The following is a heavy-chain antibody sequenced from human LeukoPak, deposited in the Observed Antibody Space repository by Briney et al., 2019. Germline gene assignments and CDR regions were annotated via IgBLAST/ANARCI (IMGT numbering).Heavy chain of an antibody. CDR1: GYTFTSYA. CDR3: AVGYCSSTSCSFPFDY. J-gene: IGHJ4*02. V-gene: IGHV1-3*01. Sequence: ASVKVSCKAYGYTFTSYAMHWVRQAPGQRLEWMGWINAGNGNTKYSQKFQGRVTITRDTSASTAYMELSSLRSEDTAVYYCAVGYCSSTSCSFPFDYWGQGTLVTVSS. CDR2: INAGNGNT. D-gene: IGHD2-2*01.